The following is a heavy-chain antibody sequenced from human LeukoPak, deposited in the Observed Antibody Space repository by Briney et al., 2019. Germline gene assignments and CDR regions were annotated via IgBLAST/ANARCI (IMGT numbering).Heavy chain of an antibody. CDR2: IYPDDSDT. CDR3: ARRDSLYNPLVY. D-gene: IGHD5-24*01. Sequence: GESLKISCKGSGYSFTSYWIGWVRQMPGKGLEWMGIIYPDDSDTRYSPSFQGQVTISADESVSTAYLQWSSLKASDTAMYYCARRDSLYNPLVYWGQGTLVTVSS. V-gene: IGHV5-51*01. CDR1: GYSFTSYW. J-gene: IGHJ4*02.